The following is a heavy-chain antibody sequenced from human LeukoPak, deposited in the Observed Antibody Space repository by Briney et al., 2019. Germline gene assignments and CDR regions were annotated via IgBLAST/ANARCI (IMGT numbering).Heavy chain of an antibody. J-gene: IGHJ4*02. D-gene: IGHD3-22*01. Sequence: GGSLRLSCAASGFTFSSYSVNWVRQAPGKGLEWVAVISYDGSNKYYADSVKGRFTISRDNSKNTLYLQMNSLRAEDTAVYYCARDDGDYYDSSGYYFDYWGQGTLVTVSS. V-gene: IGHV3-30*03. CDR1: GFTFSSYS. CDR2: ISYDGSNK. CDR3: ARDDGDYYDSSGYYFDY.